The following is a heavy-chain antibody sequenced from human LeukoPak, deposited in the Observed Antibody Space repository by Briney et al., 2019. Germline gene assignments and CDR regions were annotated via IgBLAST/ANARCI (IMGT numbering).Heavy chain of an antibody. D-gene: IGHD3-10*01. CDR1: GGSISGSSYY. Sequence: PSETLSLTCTVSGGSISGSSYYWGWIRQPPGKGLEWIGSIYYSGSTYYNPSLKSRVTISVDTSKNQFSLKLSSVTAADTAVYYCARDYIRGGGFDYWGQGTLVTVSS. J-gene: IGHJ4*02. CDR2: IYYSGST. V-gene: IGHV4-39*07. CDR3: ARDYIRGGGFDY.